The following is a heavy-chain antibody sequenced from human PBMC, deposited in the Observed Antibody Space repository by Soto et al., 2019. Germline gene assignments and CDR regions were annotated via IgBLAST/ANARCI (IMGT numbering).Heavy chain of an antibody. V-gene: IGHV4-4*02. Sequence: PSETLSLTCAVSDGSISSSYWWNWVRQPPGKGLEWIGEISHSGSTNYNPSLKSRVTISVDKSKNHLSLKLDCVTAADTAGYYWGREGSGIQAFDSWGEGTLVPVSS. J-gene: IGHJ4*02. D-gene: IGHD1-26*01. CDR3: GREGSGIQAFDS. CDR2: ISHSGST. CDR1: DGSISSSYW.